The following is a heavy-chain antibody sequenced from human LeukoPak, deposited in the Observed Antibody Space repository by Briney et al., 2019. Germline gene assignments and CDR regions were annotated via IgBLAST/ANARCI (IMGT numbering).Heavy chain of an antibody. J-gene: IGHJ1*01. CDR1: GFTFSNYA. Sequence: GGSLRLSCAASGFTFSNYAMSWVRQASGKGLEWVSAISGAGGSTHYADSVKGRFTISRDNSKNTLYLQMNSLRAEDTAVYYCAKDSCSSTSCYPEYFQHWGQGTLVTVSS. CDR3: AKDSCSSTSCYPEYFQH. V-gene: IGHV3-23*01. D-gene: IGHD2-2*01. CDR2: ISGAGGST.